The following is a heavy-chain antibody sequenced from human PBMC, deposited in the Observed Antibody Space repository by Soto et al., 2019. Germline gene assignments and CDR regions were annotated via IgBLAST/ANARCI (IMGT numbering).Heavy chain of an antibody. J-gene: IGHJ4*02. CDR2: INPDNGNT. Sequence: ASVKVSCKASGYSFGFYAVVWVRQAPGQSPEWMAWINPDNGNTKYSQKFQDRVSISSDTSAGTVYMELSNLRSDDTARYYCTRDNGYFDYWGQGTLVTV. CDR3: TRDNGYFDY. CDR1: GYSFGFYA. V-gene: IGHV1-3*01. D-gene: IGHD2-8*01.